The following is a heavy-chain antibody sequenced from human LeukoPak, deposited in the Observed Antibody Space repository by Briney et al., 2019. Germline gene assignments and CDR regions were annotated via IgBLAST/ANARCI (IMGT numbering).Heavy chain of an antibody. CDR1: GGTFSSYA. D-gene: IGHD3-22*01. V-gene: IGHV1-69*13. CDR2: IIPIFGTA. CDR3: ASSTTYYYDSSGYYYFDY. Sequence: SVKVSCKASGGTFSSYAISWVRQAPGQGLEWMGGIIPIFGTANYAQKFQGRVTITADESTSTAYMELSSLRSEDTAVYYCASSTTYYYDSSGYYYFDYWAREPWSPSPQ. J-gene: IGHJ4*02.